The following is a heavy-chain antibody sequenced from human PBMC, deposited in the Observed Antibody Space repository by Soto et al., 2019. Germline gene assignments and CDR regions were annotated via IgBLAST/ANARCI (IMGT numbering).Heavy chain of an antibody. CDR2: IWYDGSNK. J-gene: IGHJ4*02. CDR1: GFAFSSYG. V-gene: IGHV3-33*01. D-gene: IGHD6-6*01. CDR3: ARSPPGVAGRYYFDF. Sequence: QVQLVESGGGVVQPGRSLRLSCAASGFAFSSYGMHWVRQTPGKGLEWVALIWYDGSNKYYADSVKGRFTISRDNSENTLYLQMNSLRAEDTAVYFCARSPPGVAGRYYFDFWGQGTLVTVSS.